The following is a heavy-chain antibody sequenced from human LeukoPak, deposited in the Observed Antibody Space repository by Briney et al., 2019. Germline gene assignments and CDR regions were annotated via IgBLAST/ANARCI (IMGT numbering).Heavy chain of an antibody. V-gene: IGHV3-13*01. CDR1: GFTVSSYA. J-gene: IGHJ4*02. CDR3: ARQKQSHGNFDC. CDR2: LGIAGDT. Sequence: AGSLRLSCAASGFTVSSYAMHWVRQPIGKGLEWVSALGIAGDTFYPGSVKGRFTISRENAKNSLYLQMNSLRAEDTAMYYCARQKQSHGNFDCWGQGTLVTVSS. D-gene: IGHD1-26*01.